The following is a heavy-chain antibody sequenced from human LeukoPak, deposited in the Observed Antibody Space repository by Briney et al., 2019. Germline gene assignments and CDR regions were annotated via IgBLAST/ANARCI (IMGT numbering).Heavy chain of an antibody. CDR3: ARKRGTEDTVSYFDY. Sequence: GGSLRLSCAASGFTFSSYGIHWVRQAPGKGLEWVAFIRSDESEKYYADSVKGQFTISRDKSKNMVYLQMNSLRAEDTAVYYCARKRGTEDTVSYFDYWGQGTLVTVSS. J-gene: IGHJ4*02. CDR2: IRSDESEK. CDR1: GFTFSSYG. V-gene: IGHV3-30*02. D-gene: IGHD1-1*01.